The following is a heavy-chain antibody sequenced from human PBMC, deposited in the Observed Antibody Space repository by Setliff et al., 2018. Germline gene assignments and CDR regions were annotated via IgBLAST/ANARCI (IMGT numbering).Heavy chain of an antibody. CDR3: ARGGTFRYFDY. J-gene: IGHJ4*02. V-gene: IGHV4-39*02. D-gene: IGHD5-12*01. CDR1: GDSMNSGVYY. Sequence: SETLSLTCKVSGDSMNSGVYYWAWIRQPPGKGLEWIGRIYSGGTTYYNASLKSRLTISVDTSKNHVSLKLSSVTAADTAVYYCARGGTFRYFDYWGQGTPVTVSS. CDR2: IYSGGTT.